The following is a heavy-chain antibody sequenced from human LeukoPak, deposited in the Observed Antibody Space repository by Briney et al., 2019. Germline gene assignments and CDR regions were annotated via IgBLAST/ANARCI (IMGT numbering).Heavy chain of an antibody. J-gene: IGHJ2*01. Sequence: GGSLRLSCAASGSTFSDYYMSWIRQAPGKGLEWISYISSSGPTIYYADSVKGRLIISRDNAKNSLYLQTNSLRVEDTAVYYCTFVRDTSSSVWYFDLWGRGTLVTVSS. CDR3: TFVRDTSSSVWYFDL. V-gene: IGHV3-11*01. CDR2: ISSSGPTI. D-gene: IGHD6-6*01. CDR1: GSTFSDYY.